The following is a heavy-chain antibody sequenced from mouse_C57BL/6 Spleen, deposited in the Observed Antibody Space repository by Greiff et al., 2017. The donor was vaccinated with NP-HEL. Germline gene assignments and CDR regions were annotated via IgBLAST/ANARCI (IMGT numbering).Heavy chain of an antibody. Sequence: EVQRVESGGDLVKPGGSLKLSCAASGFTFSSYGMSWVRQTPDKRLEWVATISSGGSYTYYPDSVKGRFTISRDNAKNTLYLQMSSLKSEDTAMYYCARHEDYYGSSFYYARDYWGQGTSVTVSS. D-gene: IGHD1-1*01. J-gene: IGHJ4*01. CDR1: GFTFSSYG. CDR3: ARHEDYYGSSFYYARDY. V-gene: IGHV5-6*01. CDR2: ISSGGSYT.